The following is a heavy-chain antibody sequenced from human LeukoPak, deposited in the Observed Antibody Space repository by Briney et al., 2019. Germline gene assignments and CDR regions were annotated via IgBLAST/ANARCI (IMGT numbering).Heavy chain of an antibody. V-gene: IGHV4-34*01. D-gene: IGHD3-9*01. CDR3: ARHYYDILTGYLEWFDP. CDR2: INHSGST. J-gene: IGHJ5*02. CDR1: GGSFSGYY. Sequence: PSETLSLTCAVYGGSFSGYYWSWIRQPPGKGLEWIGEINHSGSTNYNPSLKSRVTISVDTSKNEFSLKLSSVTAADTAVYYCARHYYDILTGYLEWFDPWGQGTLVTVSS.